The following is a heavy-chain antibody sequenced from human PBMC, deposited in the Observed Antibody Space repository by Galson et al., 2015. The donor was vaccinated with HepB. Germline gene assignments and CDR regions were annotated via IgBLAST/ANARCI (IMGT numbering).Heavy chain of an antibody. CDR1: GGTFSSYA. Sequence: SVKVSCKASGGTFSSYAISWVRQAPGLGLEWVGGTIPIFGTANYAQKCQGRVTITADESTSTADMELSSLRSEDTAVYYCARGKFVVVPAAIHGANYYYYGMDVWGQGTTVTVSS. J-gene: IGHJ6*02. CDR3: ARGKFVVVPAAIHGANYYYYGMDV. CDR2: TIPIFGTA. D-gene: IGHD2-2*02. V-gene: IGHV1-69*13.